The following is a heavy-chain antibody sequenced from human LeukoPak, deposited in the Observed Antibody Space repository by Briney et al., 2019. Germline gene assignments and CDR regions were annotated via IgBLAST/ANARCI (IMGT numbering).Heavy chain of an antibody. CDR1: GGTFSSYA. J-gene: IGHJ6*03. CDR3: ARSVVWFGEFGLYYYYYMDV. D-gene: IGHD3-10*01. V-gene: IGHV1-69*06. CDR2: IIPIFGTA. Sequence: SVKVSCKASGGTFSSYAISWVRQAPGQGREWMGGIIPIFGTANYAQKFQGRVTTTADKSTSTAYMELSSLRAEDTAVYYCARSVVWFGEFGLYYYYYMDVWGKGTTVTVSS.